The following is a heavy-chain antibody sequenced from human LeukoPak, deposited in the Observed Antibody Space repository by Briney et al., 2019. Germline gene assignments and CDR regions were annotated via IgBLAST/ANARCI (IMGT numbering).Heavy chain of an antibody. CDR3: ARDTVTAYDY. V-gene: IGHV4-61*02. Sequence: PSEPLSLTCTVSGGSISSGSYYWSWIRQPAGKGLEWIGRIYTSGSTNYNPSLKSRVTISVDTSKNQFSLKLSSVTAADTAVYYCARDTVTAYDYWGQGTLVTVSS. J-gene: IGHJ4*02. CDR2: IYTSGST. D-gene: IGHD4-17*01. CDR1: GGSISSGSYY.